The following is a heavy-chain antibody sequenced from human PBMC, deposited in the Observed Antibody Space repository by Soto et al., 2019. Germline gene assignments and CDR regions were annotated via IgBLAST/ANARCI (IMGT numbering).Heavy chain of an antibody. CDR3: ARGVDSWSGYLF. CDR1: GGSHGGYF. V-gene: IGHV4-34*01. Sequence: SKTLSLTCALDGGSHGGYFRRWIRQSPGKGLEWIGEIHDSGSTKYNPSRKCRGSLSVDTSTKQFSLKMTSMGAADRGVYYCARGVDSWSGYLFWGQGXPVTVYS. J-gene: IGHJ4*02. CDR2: IHDSGST. D-gene: IGHD3-3*01.